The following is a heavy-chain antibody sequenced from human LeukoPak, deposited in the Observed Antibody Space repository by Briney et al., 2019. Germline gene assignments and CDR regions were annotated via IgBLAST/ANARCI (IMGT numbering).Heavy chain of an antibody. D-gene: IGHD3-3*01. J-gene: IGHJ3*02. Sequence: GGSLRLSCAASGFTFSSYAMHWVRQAPGKGLEWVAVISYDGSNKYYADSVKGRFTISRDNSKNTLYLQMNSLRAEDTAMYYCAGIFPDAFDIWGQGTMVTVSS. V-gene: IGHV3-30-3*01. CDR3: AGIFPDAFDI. CDR1: GFTFSSYA. CDR2: ISYDGSNK.